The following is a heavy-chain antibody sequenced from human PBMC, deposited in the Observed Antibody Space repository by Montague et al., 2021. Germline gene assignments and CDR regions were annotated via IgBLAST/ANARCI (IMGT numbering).Heavy chain of an antibody. CDR3: AKDGYCRSTSCSGGEFRWFDP. V-gene: IGHV3-23*03. CDR1: GFTFNMHA. J-gene: IGHJ5*02. D-gene: IGHD2-2*03. CDR2: IFSGGSNT. Sequence: SLRLSCAASGFTFNMHAMSWVRQAPGKGLEWVSVIFSGGSNTHYAESVMGRFTISRDNSKNTLYLQMNGLREEDTAIYYCAKDGYCRSTSCSGGEFRWFDPWGQGTLVTVSS.